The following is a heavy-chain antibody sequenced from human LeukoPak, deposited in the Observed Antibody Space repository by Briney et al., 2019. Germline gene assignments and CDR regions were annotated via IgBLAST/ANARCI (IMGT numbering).Heavy chain of an antibody. CDR3: ASSSRGSPLDP. D-gene: IGHD6-19*01. CDR1: GGTFSSYA. J-gene: IGHJ5*02. CDR2: IIPILGIA. V-gene: IGHV1-69*04. Sequence: SVKVSCKASGGTFSSYAISWVRQAPGQGLEWMGRIIPILGIANYAQKFQGRVTITADKSTSTAYMELSSLRSEDTAVYYCASSSRGSPLDPWGQGTLVTVSS.